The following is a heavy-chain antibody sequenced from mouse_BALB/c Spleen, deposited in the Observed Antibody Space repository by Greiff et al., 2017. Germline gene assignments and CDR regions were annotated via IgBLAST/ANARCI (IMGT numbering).Heavy chain of an antibody. D-gene: IGHD2-1*01. V-gene: IGHV1S41*01. J-gene: IGHJ4*01. Sequence: DLVKPGASVKLSCKASGYTFTSYWINWIKQRPGQGLEWIGRIAPGSGSTYYNEMFKGKATLTVDTSSSTAYIQLSSLSSEDSAVYFCAKGGGNYGEYYAMDYWGQGTSVTVSS. CDR1: GYTFTSYW. CDR2: IAPGSGST. CDR3: AKGGGNYGEYYAMDY.